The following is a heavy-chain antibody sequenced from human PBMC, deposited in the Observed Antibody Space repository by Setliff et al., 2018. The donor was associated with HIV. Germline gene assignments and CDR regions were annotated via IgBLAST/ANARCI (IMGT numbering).Heavy chain of an antibody. D-gene: IGHD3-9*01. J-gene: IGHJ1*01. CDR2: INPNSGGT. Sequence: ASVKVSCKASGYSFTGYYIHWMRQAPGQGPEWLGWINPNSGGTNYAQKFQGRVTMTRDTSISTASMDLRSLRSDDTAFYYCARGGQNALRYFDWLPEGEYFHHWGQGTLVTSPQ. CDR3: ARGGQNALRYFDWLPEGEYFHH. CDR1: GYSFTGYY. V-gene: IGHV1-2*02.